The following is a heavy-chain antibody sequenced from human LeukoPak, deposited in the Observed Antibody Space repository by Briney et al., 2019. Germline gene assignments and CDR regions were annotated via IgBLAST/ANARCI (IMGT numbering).Heavy chain of an antibody. CDR1: GGSITSAGYY. V-gene: IGHV4-31*03. CDR2: IYYSGNT. CDR3: ARGTDFWTRWFDP. D-gene: IGHD3/OR15-3a*01. J-gene: IGHJ5*02. Sequence: SQTLSLTCTVSGGSITSAGYYWSWIRQHPGKGLEWIGYIYYSGNTYYNPSLKSRVTISVDTSKTQFSLKLSSVTAADTAVYYCARGTDFWTRWFDPWGQGTLVTVSS.